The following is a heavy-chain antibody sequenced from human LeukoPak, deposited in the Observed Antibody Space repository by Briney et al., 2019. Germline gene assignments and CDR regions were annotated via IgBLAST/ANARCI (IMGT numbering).Heavy chain of an antibody. J-gene: IGHJ6*03. V-gene: IGHV1-18*01. D-gene: IGHD5-12*01. CDR1: GYTFTSYG. Sequence: VSVKVSCKPSGYTFTSYGISWVRQTPGQGLEWMGWIIAYNGNTNYAQKLQGRVTMTTDASTSTAYMELRRLRSDDTAVDYCARVATIIVVLYYYYYYMDVWGKGTTVTVSS. CDR2: IIAYNGNT. CDR3: ARVATIIVVLYYYYYYMDV.